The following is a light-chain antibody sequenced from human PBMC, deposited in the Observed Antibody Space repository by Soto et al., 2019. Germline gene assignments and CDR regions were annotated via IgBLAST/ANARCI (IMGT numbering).Light chain of an antibody. V-gene: IGKV3-20*01. CDR2: GTS. Sequence: EIVLTQSPCTLSGTASTTATLSCRSSQSVNINYFAWYQQKSGQAPRLLIYGTSNRASGIPDRFSGSGSGTDFTLSISGLEPEDFAVYFCQQYAQSRKFGQGAKADI. J-gene: IGKJ1*01. CDR3: QQYAQSRK. CDR1: QSVNINY.